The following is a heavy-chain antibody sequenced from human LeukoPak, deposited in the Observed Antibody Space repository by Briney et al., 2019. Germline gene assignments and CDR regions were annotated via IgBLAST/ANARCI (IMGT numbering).Heavy chain of an antibody. CDR2: MNPNSGNT. D-gene: IGHD6-13*01. Sequence: ASVKVSCKASGGTFSSYAINWVRQATGQGLEWMGWMNPNSGNTGYAQKFQGRVTMTRNTSISTAYMELSSLRSEDTAVYYCARGSPLRIAAAYNDYWGQGTLVTVSS. V-gene: IGHV1-8*02. CDR1: GGTFSSYA. CDR3: ARGSPLRIAAAYNDY. J-gene: IGHJ4*02.